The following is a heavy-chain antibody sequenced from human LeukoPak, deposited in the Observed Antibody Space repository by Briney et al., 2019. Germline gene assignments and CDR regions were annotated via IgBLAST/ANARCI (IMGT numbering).Heavy chain of an antibody. CDR2: ISAYNGNT. CDR1: SYTFTRYG. J-gene: IGHJ1*01. D-gene: IGHD3-22*01. Sequence: ASVKVSCKASSYTFTRYGISWVRQAPGQGLEWMGWISAYNGNTNYAQKLQGRVTMTTDTSTSTAYMELRSLRSDDTAVYYCARGYYDSSDAPEYFQHWGQGTLVTVSS. V-gene: IGHV1-18*01. CDR3: ARGYYDSSDAPEYFQH.